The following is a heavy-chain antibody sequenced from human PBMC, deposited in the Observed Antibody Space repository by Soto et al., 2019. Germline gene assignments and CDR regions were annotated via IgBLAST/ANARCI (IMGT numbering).Heavy chain of an antibody. J-gene: IGHJ3*02. CDR1: GYTFTSYD. D-gene: IGHD3-3*01. CDR3: ARGLKKVTIFGVVTLDAFDI. V-gene: IGHV1-8*01. Sequence: GASVKVSCKASGYTFTSYDINWVRQATGQGLEWMGWMNPNSGNTGYAQKFQGRVTMTRNTSISTAYMELSSLRSEDTAVYYCARGLKKVTIFGVVTLDAFDIWGQGTMVTVS. CDR2: MNPNSGNT.